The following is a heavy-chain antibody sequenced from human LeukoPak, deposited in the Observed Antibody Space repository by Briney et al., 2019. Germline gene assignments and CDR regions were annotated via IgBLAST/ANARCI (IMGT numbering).Heavy chain of an antibody. CDR1: GFTFSSYA. CDR3: ANQYYYGSGSYFYYSDY. Sequence: GGSLRLSCAASGFTFSSYAMSWVRQAPGKGLEWVSSISNSGGSAYYADSVKGRFTISRDNSKNTLYLQMNSLRAEDTAVYYCANQYYYGSGSYFYYSDYWGQGTLVTVSS. D-gene: IGHD3-10*01. V-gene: IGHV3-23*01. J-gene: IGHJ4*02. CDR2: ISNSGGSA.